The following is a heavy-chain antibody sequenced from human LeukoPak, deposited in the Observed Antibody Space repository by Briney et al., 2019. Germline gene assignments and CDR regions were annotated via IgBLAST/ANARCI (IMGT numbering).Heavy chain of an antibody. J-gene: IGHJ5*02. Sequence: ASVKVSCKASGYTFTSYGISWVRQAPGQGLEWMGWISAYNGNTNYAQKLQGRVTMTTDTSTSTAYMELRSLRSDDTAVYYCARAGTRGGIAAAGIRPVWFDPWGQGTLVTVSS. CDR2: ISAYNGNT. CDR3: ARAGTRGGIAAAGIRPVWFDP. V-gene: IGHV1-18*01. CDR1: GYTFTSYG. D-gene: IGHD6-13*01.